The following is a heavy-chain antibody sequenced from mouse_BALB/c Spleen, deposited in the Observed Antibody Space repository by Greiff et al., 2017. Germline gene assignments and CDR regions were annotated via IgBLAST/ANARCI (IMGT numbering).Heavy chain of an antibody. D-gene: IGHD2-3*01. CDR3: ARNAGYLREWFAY. CDR1: GFSLTSYG. V-gene: IGHV2-2*02. CDR2: IWSGGST. J-gene: IGHJ3*01. Sequence: VKLVESGPGLVQPSQSLSITCTVSGFSLTSYGVHWVRQSPGKGLEWLGVIWSGGSTDYNAAFISRLSISKDNSKSQVFFKMNSLQANDTAIYYCARNAGYLREWFAYWGQGTLVTVSA.